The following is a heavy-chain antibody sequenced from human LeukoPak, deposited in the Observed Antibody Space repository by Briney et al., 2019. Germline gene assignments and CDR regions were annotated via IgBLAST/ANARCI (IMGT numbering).Heavy chain of an antibody. J-gene: IGHJ4*02. Sequence: GGSLRLSCAVSGFIFSDFYMSWVRQAPGKGLEGVSYIDNTGTIMYYADSVKGRFAISRDNAKNSLYLQMNSLRVEDTAVYYCASSYGYEYWGQGTVVTVSS. CDR3: ASSYGYEY. CDR1: GFIFSDFY. CDR2: IDNTGTIM. V-gene: IGHV3-11*04. D-gene: IGHD5-18*01.